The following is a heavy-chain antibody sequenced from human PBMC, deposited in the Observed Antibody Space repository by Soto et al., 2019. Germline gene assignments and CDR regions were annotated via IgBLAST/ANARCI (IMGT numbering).Heavy chain of an antibody. CDR1: GFTLSDYY. J-gene: IGHJ4*02. Sequence: QVQLVESGGGLVKPGGSLRLSCAASGFTLSDYYMTWIRQAPGKGLEWVSDISISGTTIHYADSVRGRFTTSRDNAKNPLWLQMNTLGAADTAVYYCARFRGDGYSNFWCQGTLVTVSS. D-gene: IGHD3-22*01. V-gene: IGHV3-11*01. CDR2: ISISGTTI. CDR3: ARFRGDGYSNF.